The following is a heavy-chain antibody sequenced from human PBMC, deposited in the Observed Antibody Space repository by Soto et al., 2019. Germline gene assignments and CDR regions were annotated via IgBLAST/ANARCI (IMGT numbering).Heavy chain of an antibody. D-gene: IGHD2-21*02. V-gene: IGHV4-30-4*01. CDR1: GGSISSGDYY. CDR3: ARAMVVTQNWFDP. Sequence: QVQLQESGPGLVKPSQTLSLTCTVSGGSISSGDYYWSWIRQPPGKGLEWIGYIYYSGSTYYNPSLKSRGTISVGTSKTPFSLKLSSVTAADTAVYYCARAMVVTQNWFDPWGQGTLVTVSS. CDR2: IYYSGST. J-gene: IGHJ5*02.